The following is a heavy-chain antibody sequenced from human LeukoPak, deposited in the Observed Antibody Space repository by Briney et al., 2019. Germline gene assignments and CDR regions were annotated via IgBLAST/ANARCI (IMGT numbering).Heavy chain of an antibody. D-gene: IGHD3-22*01. CDR3: ARSDKHYYDSSGYCR. CDR1: GGAISSYY. V-gene: IGHV4-59*01. CDR2: IYYSGST. Sequence: PSETLSLTCTVSGGAISSYYWSWIRQPPGKGLEWIGYIYYSGSTNYNPSLKSRVTISVDTSKNQFSLELSSVTAADTAVYYCARSDKHYYDSSGYCRWGKGTLFTVSS. J-gene: IGHJ4*02.